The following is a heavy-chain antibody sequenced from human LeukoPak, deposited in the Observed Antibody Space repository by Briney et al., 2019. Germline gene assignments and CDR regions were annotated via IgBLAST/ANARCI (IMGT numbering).Heavy chain of an antibody. CDR3: AREGADTAMVRCFTN. Sequence: DSMKVSCKASGYTFTSYYMHGVRQATGQGLEWMGIVNPSGGSTSYAQKFQGSVTITRDTSTSTVCMELSSLRSEDTAVYYCAREGADTAMVRCFTNWGQGTLVTVSS. D-gene: IGHD5-18*01. V-gene: IGHV1-46*01. CDR2: VNPSGGST. CDR1: GYTFTSYY. J-gene: IGHJ4*02.